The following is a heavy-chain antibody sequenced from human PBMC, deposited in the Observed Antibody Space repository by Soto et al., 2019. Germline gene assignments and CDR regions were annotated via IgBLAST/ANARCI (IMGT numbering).Heavy chain of an antibody. CDR3: VRGNSGYGNFDY. V-gene: IGHV3-74*01. CDR1: GFTLSGYW. CDR2: ISSDGRTT. Sequence: EVQLVESGGGLVQPGGSLRISCAASGFTLSGYWMHWVRQVPGKGLVWVSRISSDGRTTNYADSVGGRFTISRDNAKNTLYVQMNSLRAEDTAVYYCVRGNSGYGNFDYWGQGTLVTVSS. D-gene: IGHD5-12*01. J-gene: IGHJ4*02.